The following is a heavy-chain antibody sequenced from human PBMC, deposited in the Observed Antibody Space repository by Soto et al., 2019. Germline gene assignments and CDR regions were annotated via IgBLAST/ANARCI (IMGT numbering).Heavy chain of an antibody. D-gene: IGHD2-21*01. CDR1: GFSFTSSA. V-gene: IGHV1-58*01. J-gene: IGHJ3*02. CDR3: ARERIVVLNGAFDI. CDR2: IVVGSGNT. Sequence: ASVQVSRKFSGFSFTSSAVQWVTQARGQRLEWIGWIVVGSGNTNYAQKFQGRVTITADESTSTAYMELSSLRSEDTAVYYCARERIVVLNGAFDIWGQGTMVTVS.